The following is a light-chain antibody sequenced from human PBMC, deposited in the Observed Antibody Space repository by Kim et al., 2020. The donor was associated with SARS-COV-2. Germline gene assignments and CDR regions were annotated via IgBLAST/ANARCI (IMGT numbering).Light chain of an antibody. CDR3: SSYAGSNNLV. CDR1: SSDVGGYNY. V-gene: IGLV2-8*01. J-gene: IGLJ2*01. CDR2: EVS. Sequence: GQPATISCTGTSSDVGGYNYVPWYQQHPGKAPKLMIYEVSKRPSGVPDRFSGSKSGNTASLTVSGLQAEDEADYYCSSYAGSNNLVFGGGTQLTVL.